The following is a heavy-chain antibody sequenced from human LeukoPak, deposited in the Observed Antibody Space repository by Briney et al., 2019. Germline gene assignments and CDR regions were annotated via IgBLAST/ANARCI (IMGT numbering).Heavy chain of an antibody. V-gene: IGHV4-59*08. CDR3: AGSVPAASDAFDI. D-gene: IGHD2-2*01. J-gene: IGHJ3*02. CDR1: GGSISSYY. Sequence: SETLSLTCTVSGGSISSYYWSWIRQPPGKGLEWIGYIYYSGSTNYNPSLKSRVTISVDTSKNQFSLKLSSVTAADTAVYYCAGSVPAASDAFDIWGQGTMVTVSS. CDR2: IYYSGST.